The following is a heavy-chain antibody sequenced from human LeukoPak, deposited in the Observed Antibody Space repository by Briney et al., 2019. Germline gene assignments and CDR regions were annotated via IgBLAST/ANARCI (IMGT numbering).Heavy chain of an antibody. Sequence: SETLSLTCTVSGGSISSYYWSWIRQPPGKGLEWIGHIYYSGSTNYNPSLKSRVTISVDTSKNQFSLKLSSVTAADTAVYYCARHNYDSSGYPLHFDYWGQGTLVTVSS. J-gene: IGHJ4*02. CDR3: ARHNYDSSGYPLHFDY. CDR1: GGSISSYY. D-gene: IGHD3-22*01. CDR2: IYYSGST. V-gene: IGHV4-59*08.